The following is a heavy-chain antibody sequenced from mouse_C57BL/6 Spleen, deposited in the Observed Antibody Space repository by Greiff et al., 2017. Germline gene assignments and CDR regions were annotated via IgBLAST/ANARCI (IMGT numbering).Heavy chain of an antibody. CDR2: IYPRDGST. CDR1: GYTFTDHT. V-gene: IGHV1-78*01. D-gene: IGHD2-4*01. CDR3: EERIFYYDYDGYFDV. Sequence: VQLQQSDAELVKPGASVKISCKVSGYTFTDHTIHWMKQRPEQGLEWIGYIYPRDGSTKYNEKFKGKATLTADKSSSTAYMQLNSLTSEDSAVYFCEERIFYYDYDGYFDVWGTGTTVTVSS. J-gene: IGHJ1*03.